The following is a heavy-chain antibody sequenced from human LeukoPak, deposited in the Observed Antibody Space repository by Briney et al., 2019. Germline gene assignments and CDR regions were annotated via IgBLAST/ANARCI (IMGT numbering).Heavy chain of an antibody. D-gene: IGHD6-19*01. Sequence: SETLSLTCTVSGGSMSPYHWGWIRQPPGKGLEWTGYIYYSGGTNYNPSLNSRVTISVDTSKNQFSLRLSSVTAADTAIYYCARAVSGRFDYWGQGPLVPVSS. J-gene: IGHJ4*02. CDR2: IYYSGGT. CDR1: GGSMSPYH. V-gene: IGHV4-59*08. CDR3: ARAVSGRFDY.